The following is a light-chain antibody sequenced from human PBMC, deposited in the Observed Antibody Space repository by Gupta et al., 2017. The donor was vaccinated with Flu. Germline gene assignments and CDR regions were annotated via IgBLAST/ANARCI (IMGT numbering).Light chain of an antibody. CDR1: QSFLRSPNNKNY. V-gene: IGKV4-1*01. CDR2: SAS. J-gene: IGKJ2*01. CDR3: LQDYNNPHT. Sequence: GQSATVEGKSRQSFLRSPNNKNYLAWYQQKPGKAPKLLIYSASTLQSGVPARFSGSGSGTDFTLTISSLQAEDVAAYYCLQDYNNPHTFGPGTKLEIK.